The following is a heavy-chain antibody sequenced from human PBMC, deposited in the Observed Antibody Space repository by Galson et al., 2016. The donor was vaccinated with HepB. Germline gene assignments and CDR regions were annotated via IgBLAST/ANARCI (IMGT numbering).Heavy chain of an antibody. J-gene: IGHJ4*02. CDR2: IKSNTEGGTT. CDR3: TTSSTRGYTYGPSAY. CDR1: GFSFSKAW. D-gene: IGHD5-18*01. Sequence: SLRLSCAASGFSFSKAWMSWVRQAPGKGLEWVGRIKSNTEGGTTDYAAPVKGRFTISRDESNNRLYLQMNSLKTEDTAVYYCTTSSTRGYTYGPSAYWGRGTLVAVSS. V-gene: IGHV3-15*01.